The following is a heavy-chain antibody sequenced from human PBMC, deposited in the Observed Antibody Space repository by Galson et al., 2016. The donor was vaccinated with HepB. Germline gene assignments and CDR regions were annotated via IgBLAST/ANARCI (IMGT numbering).Heavy chain of an antibody. J-gene: IGHJ4*02. Sequence: SLRLSCAASGFRFNNYGMHWVRQAPGKGLEWVAVISYDGSKTYYADSVKGRFTISRDYSKNTLYLQMNTLGPEDTAVYYCAKDPLLYSRSWFYFDYWGQGTLVSVSP. CDR1: GFRFNNYG. CDR3: AKDPLLYSRSWFYFDY. V-gene: IGHV3-30*18. D-gene: IGHD6-13*01. CDR2: ISYDGSKT.